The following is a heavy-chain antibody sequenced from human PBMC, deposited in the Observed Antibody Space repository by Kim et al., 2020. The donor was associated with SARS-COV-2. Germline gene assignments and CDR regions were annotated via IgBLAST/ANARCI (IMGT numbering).Heavy chain of an antibody. J-gene: IGHJ4*02. D-gene: IGHD6-13*01. Sequence: GGSLRLSCAASGFTFSRYEMNWVRQAPGKGLEWVSYIGSSGTTINYADSVKGRFTISRDSAKNSLYLQMNSLRVEDTAVYYCARVSGEATAGSYLYYFDYWGQGTLVTVSS. V-gene: IGHV3-48*03. CDR3: ARVSGEATAGSYLYYFDY. CDR2: IGSSGTTI. CDR1: GFTFSRYE.